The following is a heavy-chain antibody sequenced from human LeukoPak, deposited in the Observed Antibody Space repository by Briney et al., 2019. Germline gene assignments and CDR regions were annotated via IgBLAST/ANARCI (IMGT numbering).Heavy chain of an antibody. V-gene: IGHV3-7*01. Sequence: GGSLRLSCAASGFTFSNSWMSRVRQAPRKGLEWVATLWPDGSEVHYMDSVKGRFTISRDNAENSLYLQMNSLRVDDTAVYYCAKLLGRVTTYDYWGQGTLVTVSS. D-gene: IGHD4-11*01. CDR3: AKLLGRVTTYDY. CDR2: LWPDGSEV. CDR1: GFTFSNSW. J-gene: IGHJ4*02.